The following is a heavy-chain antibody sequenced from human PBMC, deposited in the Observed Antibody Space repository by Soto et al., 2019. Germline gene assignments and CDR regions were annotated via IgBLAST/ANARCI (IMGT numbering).Heavy chain of an antibody. Sequence: GGSLRLSCAASDFTFSNAWINWVRQAPGKGLEWVGRISSKPNNYATVYAASVKGRSTISRDDSNNMAYLQLNSLKIEDTAVYYCTRRGTSTPDAFDIWGHGTMVTVSS. CDR2: ISSKPNNYAT. J-gene: IGHJ3*02. CDR1: DFTFSNAW. CDR3: TRRGTSTPDAFDI. D-gene: IGHD1-1*01. V-gene: IGHV3-73*01.